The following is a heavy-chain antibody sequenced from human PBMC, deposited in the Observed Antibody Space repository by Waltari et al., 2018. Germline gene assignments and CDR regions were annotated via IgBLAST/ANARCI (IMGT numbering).Heavy chain of an antibody. CDR3: ARVDQWDPRGGYFDY. V-gene: IGHV1-3*01. J-gene: IGHJ4*02. D-gene: IGHD1-26*01. CDR2: INAGNGNT. Sequence: QVQLVQSGAEVKKPGASVKVSCKASGYTFTSYAMHWVRQAPGQRLEWMGWINAGNGNTKYSQKFQGRVTITRDTSASTAYMELRSRRSEDPAVYYCARVDQWDPRGGYFDYWGQGTLVTVSS. CDR1: GYTFTSYA.